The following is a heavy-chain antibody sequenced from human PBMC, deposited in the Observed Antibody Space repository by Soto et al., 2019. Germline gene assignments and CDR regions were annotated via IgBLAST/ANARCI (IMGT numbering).Heavy chain of an antibody. V-gene: IGHV3-33*01. CDR2: IWYDGSNK. Sequence: QVQLLESGGGVVQPGRSLRLSCAASGFTFSSYGMHWVRQAPGKGLEWVAVIWYDGSNKYYADSVKGRFTISRDNSKNTMYLQINSRRADDAAVYYCARGWYCVGYGYECYFDLWGRGTLVTVSS. J-gene: IGHJ2*01. CDR3: ARGWYCVGYGYECYFDL. CDR1: GFTFSSYG. D-gene: IGHD2-21*01.